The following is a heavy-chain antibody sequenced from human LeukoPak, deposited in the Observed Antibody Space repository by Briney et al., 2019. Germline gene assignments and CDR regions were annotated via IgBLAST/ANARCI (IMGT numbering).Heavy chain of an antibody. J-gene: IGHJ4*02. CDR3: ARDRGVTRSHYFDY. Sequence: PGGSLRLSCAASGFTFSSYAMHWVRQAPGKGLEWVAVISYDGSNKYYADSVKGRFTISRDNSKNTLYLQMNSLRAEDTAVYYCARDRGVTRSHYFDYWGQGTLVTVSS. V-gene: IGHV3-30-3*01. D-gene: IGHD2-21*02. CDR1: GFTFSSYA. CDR2: ISYDGSNK.